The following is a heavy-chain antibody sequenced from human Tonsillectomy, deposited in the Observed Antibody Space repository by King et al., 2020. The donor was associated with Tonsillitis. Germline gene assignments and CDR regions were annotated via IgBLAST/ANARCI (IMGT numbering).Heavy chain of an antibody. CDR1: GFTFSSYA. CDR3: AKMGARINVVRGVHDFYYYGMDV. Sequence: VQLVESGGGLVQPGGSLRLYCAASGFTFSSYAMSWVRQAPGKGLEWVSAISGSGGSTYYADSVKGRFTISRDNSKNTLYLQMNSLRAEDTAVYYCAKMGARINVVRGVHDFYYYGMDVWGQGTTVTVSS. J-gene: IGHJ6*02. V-gene: IGHV3-23*04. CDR2: ISGSGGST. D-gene: IGHD3-10*01.